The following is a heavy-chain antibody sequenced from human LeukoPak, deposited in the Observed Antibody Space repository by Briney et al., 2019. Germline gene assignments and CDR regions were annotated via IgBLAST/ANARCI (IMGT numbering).Heavy chain of an antibody. D-gene: IGHD3-9*01. Sequence: PGGSLRLSCAASGFTFSSYGMSSVRQAPGKGLEWVSAISGSGGSTYYADSVKGRFTISRDNSKNTLYLQMNSLRAEDTAVYYCAKTGYWDILTGYYTWGQGTLVTVSS. CDR3: AKTGYWDILTGYYT. J-gene: IGHJ5*02. CDR1: GFTFSSYG. CDR2: ISGSGGST. V-gene: IGHV3-23*01.